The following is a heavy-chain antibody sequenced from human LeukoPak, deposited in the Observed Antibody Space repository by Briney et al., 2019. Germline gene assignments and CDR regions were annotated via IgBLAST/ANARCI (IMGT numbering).Heavy chain of an antibody. V-gene: IGHV3-23*01. J-gene: IGHJ4*02. CDR1: GFTFGSYA. Sequence: GGSLRLSCAASGFTFGSYAMSWVRQAPGKGLEWVSSISASGGTIYYADSVKGRFTISRDNSKNTLFLQMKSLRVEHTAIYYCAKGANSDTRYYFDYWGQGSLVTVSS. D-gene: IGHD1-26*01. CDR3: AKGANSDTRYYFDY. CDR2: ISASGGTI.